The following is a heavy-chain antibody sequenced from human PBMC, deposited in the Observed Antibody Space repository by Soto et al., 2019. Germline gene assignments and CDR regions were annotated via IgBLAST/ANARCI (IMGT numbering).Heavy chain of an antibody. V-gene: IGHV3-30*18. D-gene: IGHD4-17*01. CDR2: ISYDGSNK. CDR3: AKDQAVTTSLSFDY. Sequence: QVQLVESGGGVVQPGRSLRLSCAASGFTFSSYGMHWVRQAPGKGLEWVAVISYDGSNKYYADSVKGRVTISSDNSKNTLYLQMNSLRAEDTAVYYCAKDQAVTTSLSFDYWGQGTLVTVSS. J-gene: IGHJ4*02. CDR1: GFTFSSYG.